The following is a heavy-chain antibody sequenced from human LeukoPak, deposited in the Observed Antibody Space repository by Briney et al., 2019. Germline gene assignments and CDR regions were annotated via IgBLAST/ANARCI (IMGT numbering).Heavy chain of an antibody. Sequence: GGSLRLSCAASGFTFSGSAMHWVRQAPGKGLEWVSSISSSSSYIYYADSVKGRFTISRVNAKNSLYLQMNSLRAEDTAVYYCARDPYGDSYFDYWGQGTLVTVSS. D-gene: IGHD4-17*01. J-gene: IGHJ4*02. V-gene: IGHV3-21*01. CDR1: GFTFSGSA. CDR2: ISSSSSYI. CDR3: ARDPYGDSYFDY.